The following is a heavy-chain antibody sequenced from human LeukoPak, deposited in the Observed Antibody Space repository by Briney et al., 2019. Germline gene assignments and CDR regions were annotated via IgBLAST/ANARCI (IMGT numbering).Heavy chain of an antibody. J-gene: IGHJ4*02. D-gene: IGHD3-22*01. V-gene: IGHV5-10-1*01. CDR3: ARRSYYDSGGYYYDF. CDR2: IDPSDSYT. CDR1: GYTFTSYW. Sequence: GESLKISCKGSGYTFTSYWISWVRQMPGKGLEWMGKIDPSDSYTSYSPSFQGHVTISADKSISTAYLQWSSLKASDTAMYYCARRSYYDSGGYYYDFWGQGTLVTVSS.